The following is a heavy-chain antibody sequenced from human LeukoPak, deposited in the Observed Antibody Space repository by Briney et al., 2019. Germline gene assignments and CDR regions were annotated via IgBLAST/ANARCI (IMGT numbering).Heavy chain of an antibody. CDR1: GGSISSYY. V-gene: IGHV4-59*01. D-gene: IGHD6-13*01. CDR2: IYYSGST. CDR3: ARDVRKSGSSWYYFDY. Sequence: PSETLSLTCTVSGGSISSYYWSWIRQPPGKGLEWIGYIYYSGSTNYNPSLKSRVTISVDTSKNQFSLKLSSVTAADTAVYYCARDVRKSGSSWYYFDYWGQGTLVTVSS. J-gene: IGHJ4*02.